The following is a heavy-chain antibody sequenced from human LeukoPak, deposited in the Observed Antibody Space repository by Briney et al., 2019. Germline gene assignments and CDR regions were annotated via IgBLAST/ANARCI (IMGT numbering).Heavy chain of an antibody. CDR2: IYSGGST. CDR1: GFTVSSNY. D-gene: IGHD6-13*01. Sequence: PGGSLRLSCAASGFTVSSNYMSWVRQAPGKGLEWVSVIYSGGSTYYADSVRGRFTISRDNSKNTLYLQMISLRAEDTAVYYCAKDEDSSSWHWAAFDIWGQGTMVTVSP. J-gene: IGHJ3*02. CDR3: AKDEDSSSWHWAAFDI. V-gene: IGHV3-53*01.